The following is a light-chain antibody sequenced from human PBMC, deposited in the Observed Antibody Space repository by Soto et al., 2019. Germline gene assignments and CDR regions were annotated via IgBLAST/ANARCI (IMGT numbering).Light chain of an antibody. Sequence: QSALTQPASVSGSPGQSITISCTGTSSDVGGYNYVSWYQQHPVKAPKLMIYDVTNRPSGVSDRFSGSKSGNTASMTISGLQAEAEADYYCSSYTSSSTPYVFGPGTKLTVL. J-gene: IGLJ1*01. CDR2: DVT. CDR1: SSDVGGYNY. V-gene: IGLV2-14*01. CDR3: SSYTSSSTPYV.